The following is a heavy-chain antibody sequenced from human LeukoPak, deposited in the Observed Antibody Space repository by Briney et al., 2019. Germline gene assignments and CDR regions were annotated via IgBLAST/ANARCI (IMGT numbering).Heavy chain of an antibody. CDR2: ISSSGDSA. CDR1: GFTFSRYA. CDR3: ASLYCSSTSCYNRGAFDI. D-gene: IGHD2-2*02. Sequence: GRSLRLSCAASGFTFSRYAMHWVRQAPGKGLEYVSGISSSGDSAYYADSAKGRFTISRDNSKNTLYLQMNSLRAEDTAVYYCASLYCSSTSCYNRGAFDIWGQGTMVTVSS. V-gene: IGHV3-64*04. J-gene: IGHJ3*02.